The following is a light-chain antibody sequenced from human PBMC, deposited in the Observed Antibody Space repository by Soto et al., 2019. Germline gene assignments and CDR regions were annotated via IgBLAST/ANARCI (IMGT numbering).Light chain of an antibody. J-gene: IGLJ1*01. CDR3: CSYAGISTFYV. V-gene: IGLV2-23*02. Sequence: QSVLTQPASVSGSPGQSITISCTGTSSDVGSYNLVSWYQQHPGKAPKLMIYGVNKRPSGVPNRFSGSKSGNTASLTISGLQAEDEADYYCCSYAGISTFYVFGTGTKATV. CDR1: SSDVGSYNL. CDR2: GVN.